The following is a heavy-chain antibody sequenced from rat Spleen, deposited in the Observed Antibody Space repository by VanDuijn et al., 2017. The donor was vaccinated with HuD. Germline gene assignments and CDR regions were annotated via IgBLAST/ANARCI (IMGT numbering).Heavy chain of an antibody. CDR1: GISFTDVS. V-gene: IGHV2S63*01. CDR3: TRAPGKGYVMDA. Sequence: EVQVKESGPGLVQPSHTLSLPCPVSGISFTDVSVHWVRQPRGKGLEWMGVMWRSGSTEYNSGLKSRLSISRDTTKSQVFLKMNRLQTEDTAIYYCTRAPGKGYVMDAWGQGTAVTVSS. CDR2: MWRSGST. D-gene: IGHD5-1*01. J-gene: IGHJ4*01.